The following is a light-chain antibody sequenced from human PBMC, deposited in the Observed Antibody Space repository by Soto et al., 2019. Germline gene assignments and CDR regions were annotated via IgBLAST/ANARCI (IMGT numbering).Light chain of an antibody. J-gene: IGKJ3*01. V-gene: IGKV3-20*01. CDR3: QQYASSPGFT. Sequence: EIVLTQSPGTLSLSPGERATLSCRASQTINNRYLAWYQQKPGQAPRLLIYGASSRATGIPDRFSGSGSGTDFTLTISRMEPEDFAVNYCQQYASSPGFTFGPGTKVDMK. CDR2: GAS. CDR1: QTINNRY.